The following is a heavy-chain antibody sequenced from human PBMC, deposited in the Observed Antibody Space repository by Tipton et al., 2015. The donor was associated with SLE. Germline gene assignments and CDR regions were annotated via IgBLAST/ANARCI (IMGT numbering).Heavy chain of an antibody. CDR2: IYYSGST. V-gene: IGHV4-61*05. CDR3: ARAPSQYYDFGY. CDR1: GGSISSSSYY. D-gene: IGHD3-3*01. Sequence: LRLSCTVSGGSISSSSYYWGWIRQPPGKGLEWIGYIYYSGSTNYNPSLKSRVTISVDTSKNQFSLKLSSVTTADTAVYYCARAPSQYYDFGYWGQGTLVTVSS. J-gene: IGHJ4*02.